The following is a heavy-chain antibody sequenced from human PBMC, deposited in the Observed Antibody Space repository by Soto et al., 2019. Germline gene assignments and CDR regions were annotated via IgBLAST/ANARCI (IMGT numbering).Heavy chain of an antibody. J-gene: IGHJ4*02. CDR3: AKDLSSHYYGSGSYYNLFDY. V-gene: IGHV3-30*18. D-gene: IGHD3-10*01. Sequence: PGGSLRLSCAASGFTFSSYGMHWVRQAPGKGLEWVAVISYDGSNKYYADSVKGRFTISRDNSKNTLYLQMNSLRAEDTAVYYCAKDLSSHYYGSGSYYNLFDYWGQGT. CDR2: ISYDGSNK. CDR1: GFTFSSYG.